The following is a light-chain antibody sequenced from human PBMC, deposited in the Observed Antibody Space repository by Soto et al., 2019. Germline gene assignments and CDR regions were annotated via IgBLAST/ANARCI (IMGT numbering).Light chain of an antibody. CDR3: QQYGSSPPT. CDR2: GAS. CDR1: QSVSSSC. Sequence: DTVLTQSPGTLSLSPGERATLSCRASQSVSSSCLAWFQQKPGQAPRLLIYGASSRATGIPDRFSGSGSGTDFTLSISSLEPEDFAVYYCQQYGSSPPTFGPGTKVEI. J-gene: IGKJ3*01. V-gene: IGKV3-20*01.